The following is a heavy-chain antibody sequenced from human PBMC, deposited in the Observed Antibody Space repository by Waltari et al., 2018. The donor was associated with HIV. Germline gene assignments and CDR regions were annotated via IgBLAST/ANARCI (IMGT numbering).Heavy chain of an antibody. V-gene: IGHV3-33*01. CDR1: GFSLPSLA. CDR3: ARVSYSSGWFEDY. CDR2: IWSHGRNQ. D-gene: IGHD6-19*01. J-gene: IGHJ4*02. Sequence: QVHLVESGGGVVPPGRSLRLPCAASGFSLPSLAMHWVRQAPGKGLEWVAVIWSHGRNQYYADSVKGRFTISRDNSKNTLFLQMNSLRVGDTAVYYCARVSYSSGWFEDYWGQGTLVTVSS.